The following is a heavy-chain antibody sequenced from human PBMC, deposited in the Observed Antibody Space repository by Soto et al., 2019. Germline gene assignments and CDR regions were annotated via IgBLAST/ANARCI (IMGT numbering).Heavy chain of an antibody. Sequence: QVQLVESGGGVVQPGRSLRLSCAASGFTFSSYGMHWVRQAPGKGLEWVAVIRYDGSNKYYADSVKGRFTISRDNSKNTLYLQMNSLRAEDTAVYYCARDPTRKRAGDWRFDYWGQGTLVTVSS. J-gene: IGHJ4*02. CDR2: IRYDGSNK. V-gene: IGHV3-33*01. CDR1: GFTFSSYG. D-gene: IGHD2-21*02. CDR3: ARDPTRKRAGDWRFDY.